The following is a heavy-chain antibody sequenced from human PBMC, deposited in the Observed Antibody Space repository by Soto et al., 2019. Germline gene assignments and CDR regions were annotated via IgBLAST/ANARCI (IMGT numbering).Heavy chain of an antibody. CDR3: AREPNRLYSTEVPLDY. J-gene: IGHJ4*02. Sequence: GGSLRLSCAASGFTFSSYGMHWVRQAPGKGLEWVAVIWYDGSNKYYADSVKGRFTISRDNSKNTLYLQMNSLRAEDTAVYYCAREPNRLYSTEVPLDYWGQGTLVTVSS. CDR2: IWYDGSNK. D-gene: IGHD4-4*01. CDR1: GFTFSSYG. V-gene: IGHV3-33*01.